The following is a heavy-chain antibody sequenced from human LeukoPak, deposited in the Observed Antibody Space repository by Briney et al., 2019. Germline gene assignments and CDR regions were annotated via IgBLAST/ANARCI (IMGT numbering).Heavy chain of an antibody. CDR1: GGSISSYY. CDR3: ARDLVVPAAMVAFDI. J-gene: IGHJ3*02. Sequence: SETLSLTCTVSGGSISSYYWSWIRQPAGKGLEWIGRIYTSGSTNYNPSLKSRVTMSVDTSKNQFSLKLSSVTAADTPVYYCARDLVVPAAMVAFDIWGQGTMVTVSS. V-gene: IGHV4-4*07. D-gene: IGHD2-2*01. CDR2: IYTSGST.